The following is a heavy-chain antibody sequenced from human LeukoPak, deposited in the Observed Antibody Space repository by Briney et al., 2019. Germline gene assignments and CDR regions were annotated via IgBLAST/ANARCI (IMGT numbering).Heavy chain of an antibody. V-gene: IGHV4-30-4*08. D-gene: IGHD3-22*01. Sequence: SETLSLTCTVSGGSISSGDYYWSWIRQPPGKGLEWIGYIYYSGSTYYNPSLKSRVTISVDTSKNQFSLKLSSVTAADTAVYYCARHGGPIRITMIVGWGQGTMVTVSS. CDR2: IYYSGST. J-gene: IGHJ3*01. CDR3: ARHGGPIRITMIVG. CDR1: GGSISSGDYY.